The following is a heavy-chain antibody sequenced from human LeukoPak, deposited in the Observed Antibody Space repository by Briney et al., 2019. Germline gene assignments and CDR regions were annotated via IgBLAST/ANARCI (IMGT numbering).Heavy chain of an antibody. CDR1: GFTFSSSA. Sequence: PGGSLRLSCAASGFTFSSSAMSWVRQAPGRGLEWVSTISDSGSGDSAYYADSVKGRFTISRDNSKNTLYLQMNSLRAEDTAVYYCAKDHDFWSDYYTDYWGQGTLVTVSS. D-gene: IGHD3-3*01. J-gene: IGHJ4*02. CDR3: AKDHDFWSDYYTDY. V-gene: IGHV3-23*01. CDR2: ISDSGSGDSA.